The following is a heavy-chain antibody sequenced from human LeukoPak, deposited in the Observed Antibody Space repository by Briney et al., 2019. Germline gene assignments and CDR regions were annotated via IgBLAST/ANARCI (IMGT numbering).Heavy chain of an antibody. CDR2: IYYSGST. J-gene: IGHJ4*02. D-gene: IGHD4-23*01. V-gene: IGHV4-59*08. CDR1: GGSISSYC. Sequence: SETLSLTCTVSGGSISSYCWSWIRQPPGKGLEWIGYIYYSGSTNYNPSPKSRVTISVDTSKNQFSLKLSSVTAADTAVYYCAGLGNSGFDYWGQGTLVTVSS. CDR3: AGLGNSGFDY.